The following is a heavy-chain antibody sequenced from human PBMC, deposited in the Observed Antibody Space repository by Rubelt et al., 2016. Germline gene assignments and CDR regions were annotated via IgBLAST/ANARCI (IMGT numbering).Heavy chain of an antibody. J-gene: IGHJ6*02. V-gene: IGHV1-69*06. CDR2: IIPIFGTA. CDR3: ARESIVVVTATPIYYYYGMAV. D-gene: IGHD2-21*02. CDR1: GGTFSSYA. Sequence: QVQLVQSGAEVKKPGSSVKVSCKASGGTFSSYAISWVRQAPGQGLEWMGGIIPIFGTANYAQTFQGRVTMTRDTSTSTVYMELSSLRSEETAGYYGARESIVVVTATPIYYYYGMAVWGQGTTVTVSS.